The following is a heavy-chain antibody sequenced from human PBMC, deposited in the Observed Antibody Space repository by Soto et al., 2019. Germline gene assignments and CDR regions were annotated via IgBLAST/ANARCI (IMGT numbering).Heavy chain of an antibody. Sequence: SLRRSCAASGFTFSSYAMYWVRQAPGKWLEWVAVISYDGSNKYYADSVKGRFTISRDNSKNTLYLQMNSLRAEDTAVYYCARNLSSRDIVVVPAAIHYYYYGMDVWGQGTTVTVSS. D-gene: IGHD2-2*01. V-gene: IGHV3-30-3*01. CDR1: GFTFSSYA. CDR2: ISYDGSNK. J-gene: IGHJ6*02. CDR3: ARNLSSRDIVVVPAAIHYYYYGMDV.